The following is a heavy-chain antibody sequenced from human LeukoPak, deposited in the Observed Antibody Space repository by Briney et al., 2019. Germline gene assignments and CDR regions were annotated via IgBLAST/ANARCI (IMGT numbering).Heavy chain of an antibody. V-gene: IGHV4-4*07. D-gene: IGHD3-10*01. CDR1: GGSISNDY. CDR3: ARESASVFSMVRGVGWFDP. CDR2: IHMTGYT. Sequence: SETLSLTCIVSGGSISNDYWSWIRQPAGKGLEWIGRIHMTGYTDYNPSLRSRVTMSVDTSRNQFSLNLSSVTAADTAVYYCARESASVFSMVRGVGWFDPWGQGTLVTVSS. J-gene: IGHJ5*02.